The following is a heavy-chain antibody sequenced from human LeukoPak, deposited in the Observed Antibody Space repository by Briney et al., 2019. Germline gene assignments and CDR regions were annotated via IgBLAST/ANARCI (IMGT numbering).Heavy chain of an antibody. J-gene: IGHJ6*03. Sequence: SQTLSLTCTVSGGSLSSGDYYWSWIRQPPGKGLEWIGYIYYSGSTYYNPSLKSRVTISVDTSKNQFSLKLSSVTAADTAVYYCARIVVVPAASWASYYYYYYMDVWGKGTTVTVSS. CDR3: ARIVVVPAASWASYYYYYYMDV. V-gene: IGHV4-30-4*08. D-gene: IGHD2-2*01. CDR2: IYYSGST. CDR1: GGSLSSGDYY.